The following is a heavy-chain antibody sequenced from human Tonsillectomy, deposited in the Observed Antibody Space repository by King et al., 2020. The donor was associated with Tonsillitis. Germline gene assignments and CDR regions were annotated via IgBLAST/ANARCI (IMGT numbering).Heavy chain of an antibody. CDR3: AKDRGVVHFDY. J-gene: IGHJ4*02. D-gene: IGHD2-15*01. CDR2: ISYDESQK. V-gene: IGHV3-30*18. CDR1: ALTFSSSG. Sequence: VQLVESGGGVVQPGRSLRLSCAASALTFSSSGLHWVRQAPGKGLEWVATISYDESQKYYVDSVKGRFTISRDNAEKTVSLQMESLRVDDTAVYYCAKDRGVVHFDYWGQGTLVTVSA.